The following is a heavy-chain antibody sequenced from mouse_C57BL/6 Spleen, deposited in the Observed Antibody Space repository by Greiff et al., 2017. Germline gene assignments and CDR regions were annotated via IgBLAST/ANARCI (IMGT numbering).Heavy chain of an antibody. V-gene: IGHV7-3*01. CDR2: IRNKANGYTT. Sequence: EVMLVESGGGLVQPGGSLSLSCAASGFTFTDYYMSWVRQPPGKALEWLGFIRNKANGYTTEYSASVKGRFTSSRDNSQSILYLQMNALRAEDSATYYCARYGGGNLFDYWGQGTTLTVSS. D-gene: IGHD2-1*01. CDR3: ARYGGGNLFDY. J-gene: IGHJ2*01. CDR1: GFTFTDYY.